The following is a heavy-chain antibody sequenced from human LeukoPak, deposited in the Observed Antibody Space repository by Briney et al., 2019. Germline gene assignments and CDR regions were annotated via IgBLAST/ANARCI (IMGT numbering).Heavy chain of an antibody. CDR1: GYSFTSYW. D-gene: IGHD7-27*01. Sequence: GESLKISCKGSGYSFTSYWIGWVRQMPGKGLGWMGIIYPGDSDTRYSPSFQGQVTISADKSISTAYLQWSSLKASDTAMYYCARKSTPETGVHCFDYWGQGTLVTVSS. CDR3: ARKSTPETGVHCFDY. J-gene: IGHJ4*02. CDR2: IYPGDSDT. V-gene: IGHV5-51*01.